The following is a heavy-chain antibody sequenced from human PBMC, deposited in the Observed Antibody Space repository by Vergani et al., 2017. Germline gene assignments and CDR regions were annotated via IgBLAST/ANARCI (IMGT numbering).Heavy chain of an antibody. CDR1: GYTFTSYG. Sequence: QVQLVQSGAEVKKPGASVKVSCKASGYTFTSYGISWVRQAPAQGLEWMGWISAYNGNTNYAQKLQGRVTMTTDTSTSTAYMELRSLRSDDTAVYYCARAVTEEGILIWFCYYFYMDVWGKGTTVTVSS. V-gene: IGHV1-18*01. J-gene: IGHJ6*03. CDR3: ARAVTEEGILIWFCYYFYMDV. CDR2: ISAYNGNT. D-gene: IGHD3-10*01.